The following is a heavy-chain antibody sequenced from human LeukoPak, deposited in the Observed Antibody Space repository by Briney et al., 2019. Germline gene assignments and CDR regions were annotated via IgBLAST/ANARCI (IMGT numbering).Heavy chain of an antibody. Sequence: SETLSLTCTVSGGSISSYYWSWIRQPPGKGLEWIGYIYTSGSTNYNPSLKSRVTISVDTSKNQFSLKLTSLTAADTAVYYCARHPGAPGLWVFDYWGQGTLVTVSS. CDR2: IYTSGST. CDR3: ARHPGAPGLWVFDY. CDR1: GGSISSYY. J-gene: IGHJ4*02. D-gene: IGHD5-18*01. V-gene: IGHV4-4*09.